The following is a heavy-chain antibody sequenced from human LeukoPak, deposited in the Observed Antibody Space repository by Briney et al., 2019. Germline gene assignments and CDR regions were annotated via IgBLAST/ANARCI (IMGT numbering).Heavy chain of an antibody. CDR2: IIPIFGIA. CDR1: GGTFSSYA. CDR3: ARWGEDYYDSSGYYHD. Sequence: GASVKVSCKASGGTFSSYAISWVRQAPGQGLEWMGRIIPIFGIANYAQKFQGRVTITADKSTSTAYMELSSLRSEDMAVYYCARWGEDYYDSSGYYHDWGQGTLVTVSS. V-gene: IGHV1-69*04. J-gene: IGHJ4*02. D-gene: IGHD3-22*01.